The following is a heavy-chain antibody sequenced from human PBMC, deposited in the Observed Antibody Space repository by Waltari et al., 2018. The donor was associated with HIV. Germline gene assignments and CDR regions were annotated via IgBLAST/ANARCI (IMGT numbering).Heavy chain of an antibody. CDR3: AKVGLSGRWLLRRPFYFDY. Sequence: LLESGGNLVQTGGSLTVSCAPSGFTFNSYAITWARQAPGKGLEWVSGISGSGGDTLFADSVKGRFTISRDASTVYLSMNRLTAEDTAVYYCAKVGLSGRWLLRRPFYFDYWGQGILVTVSS. J-gene: IGHJ4*02. CDR2: ISGSGGDT. V-gene: IGHV3-23*01. CDR1: GFTFNSYA. D-gene: IGHD3-10*01.